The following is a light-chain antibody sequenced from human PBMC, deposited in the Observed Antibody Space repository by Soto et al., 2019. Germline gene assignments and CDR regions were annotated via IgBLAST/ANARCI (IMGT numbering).Light chain of an antibody. Sequence: EIVFTQSPATLSLSPGERATLSCRASQSVSSYLAWYQQKPGQAPRLLIYDASNRATGIPARFSGSGSGTDFTLTISSLEPEDFAVHYCQQRSSWPPITFGGGTKVDIK. J-gene: IGKJ4*01. CDR2: DAS. V-gene: IGKV3-11*01. CDR3: QQRSSWPPIT. CDR1: QSVSSY.